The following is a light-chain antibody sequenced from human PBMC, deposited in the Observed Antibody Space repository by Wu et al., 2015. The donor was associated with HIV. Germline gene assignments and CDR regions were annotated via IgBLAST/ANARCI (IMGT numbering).Light chain of an antibody. J-gene: IGKJ2*01. CDR3: QQYNGFPYN. CDR2: SAS. Sequence: DIQMTQSPSSLSGAVGDTVTIACRASQTVSTYLNWYRQRLGEAPNLLIYSASRLANGVPSRFSGSGSGTEFTLTITSLQPEDFATYYCQQYNGFPYNFGQGTKLEIK. V-gene: IGKV1-39*01. CDR1: QTVSTY.